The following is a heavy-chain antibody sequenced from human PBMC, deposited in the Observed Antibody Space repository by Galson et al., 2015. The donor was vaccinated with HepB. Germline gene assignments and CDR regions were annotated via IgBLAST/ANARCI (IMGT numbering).Heavy chain of an antibody. CDR3: AREWDEGVVVVPAAIGSDAFDI. CDR2: ISYDGSNK. D-gene: IGHD2-2*02. V-gene: IGHV3-30-3*01. Sequence: SLRLSCAASGFTFSSYAMHWVRQAPGKGLEWVAVISYDGSNKYYADSVKGRFTISRDNSKNTLYLQMNSLRAEDTAVYYCAREWDEGVVVVPAAIGSDAFDIWGQGTMVTVSS. J-gene: IGHJ3*02. CDR1: GFTFSSYA.